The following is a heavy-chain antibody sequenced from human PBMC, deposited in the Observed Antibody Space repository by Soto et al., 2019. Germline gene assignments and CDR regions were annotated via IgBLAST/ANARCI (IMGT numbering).Heavy chain of an antibody. CDR1: GFTFSSYA. Sequence: QVQLVESGGGVVQPGRSLRLSCAASGFTFSSYAMHWVRQAPGKGLEWVAVISYDGSTKYYADSVKGRFTISRDNSKNTLYLQMNSLRAEDTAVYYCARDPGYCGGDCFGLYWGQGTLVTVSS. D-gene: IGHD2-21*02. CDR3: ARDPGYCGGDCFGLY. J-gene: IGHJ4*02. V-gene: IGHV3-30-3*01. CDR2: ISYDGSTK.